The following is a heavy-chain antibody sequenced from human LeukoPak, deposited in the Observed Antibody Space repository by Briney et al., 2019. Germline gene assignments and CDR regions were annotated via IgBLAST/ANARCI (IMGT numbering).Heavy chain of an antibody. J-gene: IGHJ6*03. D-gene: IGHD2-2*02. CDR1: GFTFTNTW. Sequence: PGGSLRLSCTASGFTFTNTWMTWVRQAPGKGLEWVGRIRSKANSYATAYAASVKGRFTISRDDSKNTAYLQMNSLKTEDTAVYYCTRSLYTPYYYYYYMDVWGKGTTVTVSS. CDR2: IRSKANSYAT. V-gene: IGHV3-73*01. CDR3: TRSLYTPYYYYYYMDV.